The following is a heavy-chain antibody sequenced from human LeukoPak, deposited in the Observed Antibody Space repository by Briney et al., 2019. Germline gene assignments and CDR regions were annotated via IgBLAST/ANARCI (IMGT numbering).Heavy chain of an antibody. V-gene: IGHV4-34*01. CDR2: INHSGST. J-gene: IGHJ4*02. Sequence: PSETLSLTCAVYGGSFSGYYWSWIRQPPGKGLEWIGEINHSGSTNYNPSLKSRVTISIDTSKNQFSLKLSSVTAADTAVYYCARTGEILRFDYWGEGTLVTVSS. CDR1: GGSFSGYY. CDR3: ARTGEILRFDY. D-gene: IGHD3-10*01.